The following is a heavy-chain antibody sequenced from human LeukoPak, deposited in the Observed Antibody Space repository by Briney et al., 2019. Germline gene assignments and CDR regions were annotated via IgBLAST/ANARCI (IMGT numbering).Heavy chain of an antibody. J-gene: IGHJ4*02. V-gene: IGHV1-3*01. CDR2: INAGNGNT. CDR3: ARATDYIWGSYDY. Sequence: ASVNVSCKASGYTFTSYAMHWVRQAPGQRLEWMGWINAGNGNTKYSQKFQGRVTITRDTSASTVYMELSSLRSEDTAVYYCARATDYIWGSYDYWGQGTLVTVSS. D-gene: IGHD3-16*01. CDR1: GYTFTSYA.